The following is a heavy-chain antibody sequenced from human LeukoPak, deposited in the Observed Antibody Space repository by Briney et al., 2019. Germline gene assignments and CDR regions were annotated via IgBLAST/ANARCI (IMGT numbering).Heavy chain of an antibody. J-gene: IGHJ2*01. CDR3: ARDPGIAAVNWYFDL. CDR2: IYHSGST. CDR1: GGSISSGGYY. V-gene: IGHV4-30-2*01. D-gene: IGHD6-13*01. Sequence: SETLSLTCTVSGGSISSGGYYWSWIRQHPGKGLEWIGYIYHSGSTYYNPSLKSRVTISVDRSKNQFSLKLSSVTAADTAVYYCARDPGIAAVNWYFDLWGRGTLVTVSS.